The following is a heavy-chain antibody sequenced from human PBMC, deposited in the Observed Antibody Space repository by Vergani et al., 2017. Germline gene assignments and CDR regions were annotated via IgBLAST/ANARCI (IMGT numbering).Heavy chain of an antibody. V-gene: IGHV1-69*02. J-gene: IGHJ1*01. CDR2: IIPILGIA. CDR3: AKAGYCSSTSCASAECFQH. D-gene: IGHD2-2*01. Sequence: QVQLVQSGAEVKKPGSSVKVSCKASGGTFSSYTISWVRQAPGQGLEWMGRIIPILGIANYAQKFQGRVTITADKSTSTAYMELSSLRSEDTAVYYCAKAGYCSSTSCASAECFQHWGQGTLVTVSS. CDR1: GGTFSSYT.